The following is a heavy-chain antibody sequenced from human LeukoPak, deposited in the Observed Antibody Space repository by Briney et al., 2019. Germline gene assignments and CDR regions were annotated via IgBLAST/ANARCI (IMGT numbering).Heavy chain of an antibody. CDR2: ISAYNGNT. V-gene: IGHV1-18*01. CDR3: ARVHLEAVAGTEDY. J-gene: IGHJ4*02. CDR1: GYTFTSYG. Sequence: ASVKVSCKASGYTFTSYGISWVRQAPGQGLEWMGWISAYNGNTNYAQKLQGRVTMTTDTSTSTAYMELRGLRSDDTAVYYRARVHLEAVAGTEDYWGQGTLVTVSS. D-gene: IGHD6-19*01.